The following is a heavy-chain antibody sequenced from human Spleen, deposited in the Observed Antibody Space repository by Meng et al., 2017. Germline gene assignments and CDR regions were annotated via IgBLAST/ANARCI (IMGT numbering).Heavy chain of an antibody. J-gene: IGHJ6*02. CDR3: AKARRSSGWTENYYGMDV. V-gene: IGHV3-30*12. CDR2: MLYDGSDK. D-gene: IGHD6-19*01. CDR1: GFTFSNCG. Sequence: GESLKISCATSGFTFSNCGMNWVRQAPGKGLEWVAVMLYDGSDKYCAGSVKGRFTISRDNSKNTLYLQMDSLRAEDTALYHCAKARRSSGWTENYYGMDVWGQGTTVTVSS.